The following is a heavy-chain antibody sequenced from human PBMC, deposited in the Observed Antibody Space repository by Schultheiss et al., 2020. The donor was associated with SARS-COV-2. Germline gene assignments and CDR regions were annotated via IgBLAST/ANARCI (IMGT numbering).Heavy chain of an antibody. V-gene: IGHV3-21*01. CDR1: GFTFSSYG. J-gene: IGHJ4*02. CDR3: ASYPDIAAAGDY. D-gene: IGHD6-13*01. CDR2: ISGSGNST. Sequence: GGSLRLSCAASGFTFSSYGMHWVRQAPGKGLEWVSAISGSGNSTYYADSVKGRFTISRDNAKNSLYLQMNSLRAEDTAVYYCASYPDIAAAGDYWGQGTLVTVSS.